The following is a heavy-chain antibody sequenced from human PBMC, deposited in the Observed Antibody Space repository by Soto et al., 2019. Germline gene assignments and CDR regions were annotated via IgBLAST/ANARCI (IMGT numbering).Heavy chain of an antibody. D-gene: IGHD2-21*02. V-gene: IGHV3-30*18. Sequence: QVPLVESGGGVVQPGRSLRLSCAASGFTFSSYGMHWVRQAPGKGLEWVAVISYDGSNKYYADSVKGRFTISRDNSKNTLYLQMNSLRAEDTAVYYCAKAGGNSEKVRHYFDYWGQGTLVTVSS. J-gene: IGHJ4*02. CDR3: AKAGGNSEKVRHYFDY. CDR2: ISYDGSNK. CDR1: GFTFSSYG.